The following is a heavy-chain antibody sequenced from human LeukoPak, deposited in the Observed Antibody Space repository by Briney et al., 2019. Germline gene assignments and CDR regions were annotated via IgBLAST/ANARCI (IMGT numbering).Heavy chain of an antibody. V-gene: IGHV1-69*13. J-gene: IGHJ3*02. Sequence: GASVKVSWKASGGTFSSYAISWVRQAPGQGLEWMGGIIPIFGTANYAQKFQGRVTITADESTSTAYMELSSLRSEDTAVYYCARDQVGVVADDAFDIWGQGTMVTVSS. CDR3: ARDQVGVVADDAFDI. D-gene: IGHD2-15*01. CDR2: IIPIFGTA. CDR1: GGTFSSYA.